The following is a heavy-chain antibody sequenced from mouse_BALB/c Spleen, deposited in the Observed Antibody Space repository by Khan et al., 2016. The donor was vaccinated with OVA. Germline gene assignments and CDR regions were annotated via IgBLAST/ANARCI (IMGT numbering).Heavy chain of an antibody. Sequence: QFPLVLSGPELKKPGETVKISCKASGYTFTNFGMNWVKQAPGKGLEWMGWINTYTGEPTYADDFKGRFAFSLETSASTAYLQINNLKNEDTATYYCARQANISYTMAYWGQGTTVTV. CDR1: GYTFTNFG. CDR3: ARQANISYTMAY. CDR2: INTYTGEP. J-gene: IGHJ4*01. V-gene: IGHV9-3-1*01.